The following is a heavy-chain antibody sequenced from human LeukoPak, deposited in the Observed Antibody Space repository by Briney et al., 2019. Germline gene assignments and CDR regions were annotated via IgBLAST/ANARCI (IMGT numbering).Heavy chain of an antibody. CDR1: GFTFSSYS. J-gene: IGHJ6*03. CDR3: VGNNYYYYYMDV. Sequence: GGSLRLSCAASGFTFSSYSMNWVRQAPGKGLEWVSYISSSSSTIYYADSVKGRFTISRDNAKNSLYLQMNRLRAEDTAVYYCVGNNYYYYYMDVWGKGTTVTVSS. V-gene: IGHV3-48*01. D-gene: IGHD1/OR15-1a*01. CDR2: ISSSSSTI.